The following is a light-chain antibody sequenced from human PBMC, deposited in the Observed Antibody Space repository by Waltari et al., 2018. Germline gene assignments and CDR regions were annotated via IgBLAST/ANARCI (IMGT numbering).Light chain of an antibody. CDR2: KAS. V-gene: IGKV1-5*03. CDR1: QSISTW. J-gene: IGKJ1*01. CDR3: QQYNSYSPWA. Sequence: DIQMTQSPSTLPASVGDRVTITCRASQSISTWLAWYQQKPGKAPKLLIYKASSLERGVPSRFSSSGSGTEFTITISNLQPDDFATYYCQQYNSYSPWAFGQGTKVEIK.